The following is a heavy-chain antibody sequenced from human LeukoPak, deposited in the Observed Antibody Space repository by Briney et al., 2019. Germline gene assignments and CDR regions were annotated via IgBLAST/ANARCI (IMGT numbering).Heavy chain of an antibody. J-gene: IGHJ4*02. CDR3: ARGGFTARFDY. V-gene: IGHV4-38-2*02. CDR1: GYSISSGYY. CDR2: IYHSGST. D-gene: IGHD6-25*01. Sequence: SETLSLTCTVSGYSISSGYYWGWIRQPPGKGLEWIGSIYHSGSTYYNPSLKSRVTISVDTSKNQFSLKLSSVTAADTAVYYCARGGFTARFDYWGQGTLVTVSS.